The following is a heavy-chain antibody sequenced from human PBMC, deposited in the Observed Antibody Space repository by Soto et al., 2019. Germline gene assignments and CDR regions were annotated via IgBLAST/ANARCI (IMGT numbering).Heavy chain of an antibody. D-gene: IGHD3-9*01. CDR1: GYTFTSYD. J-gene: IGHJ3*02. CDR3: ARGNRYDTYAFDI. Sequence: ASVKVSCTASGYTFTSYDINWVRQATGQGLEWMGWMNPNSGNTGYAQKFQGRVTMTRNTSISTAYMELSSLRSEDTAVYYCARGNRYDTYAFDIWGQGTMVTVSS. CDR2: MNPNSGNT. V-gene: IGHV1-8*01.